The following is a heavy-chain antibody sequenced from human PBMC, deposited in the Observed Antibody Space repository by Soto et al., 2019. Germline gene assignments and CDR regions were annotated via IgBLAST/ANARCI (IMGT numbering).Heavy chain of an antibody. Sequence: GGSLRLSCAASGFTFSSYGMHWVRQAPGKGLEWVAVISYDGSNKYYADSVKGRFTISRDNSKNTLYLQMNSLRAEDTAVYYCAKDLSPVAYYYYGMDVWGQGTTVTVS. CDR2: ISYDGSNK. J-gene: IGHJ6*02. D-gene: IGHD5-12*01. CDR1: GFTFSSYG. V-gene: IGHV3-30*18. CDR3: AKDLSPVAYYYYGMDV.